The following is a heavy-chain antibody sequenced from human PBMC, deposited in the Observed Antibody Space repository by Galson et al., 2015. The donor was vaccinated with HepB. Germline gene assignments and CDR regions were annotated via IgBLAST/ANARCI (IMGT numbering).Heavy chain of an antibody. CDR1: GFTFHMHA. CDR3: ANTRCTGGSCYVWVGMDV. CDR2: INGGGAGI. V-gene: IGHV3-23*01. Sequence: PLRLSCAASGFTFHMHAMSWVRQAPGKGLEWISNINGGGAGIGYAHSVNGRVTISRYNSQNTLYLQLNNLRAEDTAIYYCANTRCTGGSCYVWVGMDVWGKGTTVVVSS. J-gene: IGHJ6*04. D-gene: IGHD2-15*01.